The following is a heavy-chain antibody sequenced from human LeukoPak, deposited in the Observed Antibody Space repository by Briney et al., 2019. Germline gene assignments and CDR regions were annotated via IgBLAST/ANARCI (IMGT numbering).Heavy chain of an antibody. D-gene: IGHD2-21*02. Sequence: ASVKVSCKASEYTFTGYYIHWVRQAPGQGLEWMGWINPNSGGTNYAQKFQGRVTMIRDTSISTAYMELSRLRSDDTAVYYCARGVTARGFYYYMDVWGKGTTVTISS. CDR2: INPNSGGT. CDR3: ARGVTARGFYYYMDV. CDR1: EYTFTGYY. V-gene: IGHV1-2*02. J-gene: IGHJ6*03.